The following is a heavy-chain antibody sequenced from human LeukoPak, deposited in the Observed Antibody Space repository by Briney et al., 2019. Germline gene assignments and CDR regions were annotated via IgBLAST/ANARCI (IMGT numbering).Heavy chain of an antibody. CDR2: IYYSGST. Sequence: SETLSLTCTVSGGSISSSSYYWGWIRQPPGKGLEWIGSIYYSGSTYYNPSLKSRVTISVDTSKNQFSLKLSSVTAADTAVYYCARQAQRDNWFDPWGKGTLVTVSS. CDR3: ARQAQRDNWFDP. CDR1: GGSISSSSYY. J-gene: IGHJ5*02. V-gene: IGHV4-39*01.